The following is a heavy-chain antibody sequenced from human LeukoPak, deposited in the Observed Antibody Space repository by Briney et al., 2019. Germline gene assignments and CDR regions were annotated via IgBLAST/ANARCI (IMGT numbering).Heavy chain of an antibody. V-gene: IGHV3-9*01. CDR1: GFTFDDYA. CDR2: ISWNRGSI. Sequence: PGGSLRLSCAASGFTFDDYAMHWVRQAPGKGLEWVSGISWNRGSIGYADSVKGRFTISRDISRNTVDVQMNSLRSEDSALYYCAKGGQYDSDSFFDFWGQGTLVTVSS. J-gene: IGHJ4*02. D-gene: IGHD3-22*01. CDR3: AKGGQYDSDSFFDF.